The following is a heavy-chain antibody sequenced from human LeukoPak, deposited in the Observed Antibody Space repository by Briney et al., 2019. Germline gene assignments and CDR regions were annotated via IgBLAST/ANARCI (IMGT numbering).Heavy chain of an antibody. V-gene: IGHV1-69*05. J-gene: IGHJ3*02. CDR2: IIPIFGTA. CDR3: ARAIVVVPAAIRVNDAFDI. CDR1: GGTFGSYA. Sequence: GSSVKVSCKASGGTFGSYAISWVRQAPGQGLEWMGGIIPIFGTANYAQKFQGRVTITTDESTSTAYMELSSLRSEDTAVYYCARAIVVVPAAIRVNDAFDIWGQGTMVTVSS. D-gene: IGHD2-2*02.